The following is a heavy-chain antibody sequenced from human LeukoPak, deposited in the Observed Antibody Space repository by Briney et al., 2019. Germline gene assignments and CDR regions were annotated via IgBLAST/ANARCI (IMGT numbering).Heavy chain of an antibody. CDR3: GRDYFDSSDYPQTYYYYYMDV. V-gene: IGHV3-21*01. D-gene: IGHD3-22*01. CDR1: GFTFSRYS. J-gene: IGHJ6*03. Sequence: GGSLRLSCAASGFTFSRYSMNWVRQAPGKGLEWVASISSTSTFIYSADSVKGRFTISRDTAKSSLFLQMNSLRAEDTAIYYCGRDYFDSSDYPQTYYYYYMDVWGKGTTVTVSS. CDR2: ISSTSTFI.